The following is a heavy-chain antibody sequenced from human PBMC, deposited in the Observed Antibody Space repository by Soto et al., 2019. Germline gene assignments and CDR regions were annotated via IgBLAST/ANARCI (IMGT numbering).Heavy chain of an antibody. V-gene: IGHV1-8*01. CDR2: MNPNSGNT. D-gene: IGHD3-16*02. CDR3: ESSGEFDYVWGSYPSSY. Sequence: ASVKVSCKASGYTFTSYDINWVRQATGQGLEWMGWMNPNSGNTGYAQKFQGRVTMTRNTSISTAYMELSSLRSEDTAVYYCESSGEFDYVWGSYPSSYWGQGTLVTVSS. CDR1: GYTFTSYD. J-gene: IGHJ4*02.